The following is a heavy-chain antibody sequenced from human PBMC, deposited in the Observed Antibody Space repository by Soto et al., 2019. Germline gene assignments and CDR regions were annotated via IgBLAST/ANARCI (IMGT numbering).Heavy chain of an antibody. CDR1: GYTLTELS. D-gene: IGHD6-19*01. V-gene: IGHV1-24*01. CDR3: ATAGDSSGWQFDP. CDR2: FDPEDGET. J-gene: IGHJ5*02. Sequence: ASVKVSCKVSGYTLTELSMHWVRQAPGKGLEWMGGFDPEDGETIYAQKSQGRVTMTEDTSTDTAYMELSSLRSEDTAVYYCATAGDSSGWQFDPWGQGTLVTVSS.